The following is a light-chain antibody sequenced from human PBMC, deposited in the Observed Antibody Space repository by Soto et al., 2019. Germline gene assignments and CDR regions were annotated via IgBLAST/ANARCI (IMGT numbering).Light chain of an antibody. CDR1: NSNIGTNT. V-gene: IGLV1-44*01. CDR3: CSYTSSTTPL. CDR2: TNN. J-gene: IGLJ2*01. Sequence: QSVLTQPPSASATPGQRVTISCSGSNSNIGTNTVNWYQQLPGTAPRLLIYTNNQRPSGVPQRFSGSKTGTSASLAIGGLQSEDGADYYCCSYTSSTTPLFGGGTQLTVL.